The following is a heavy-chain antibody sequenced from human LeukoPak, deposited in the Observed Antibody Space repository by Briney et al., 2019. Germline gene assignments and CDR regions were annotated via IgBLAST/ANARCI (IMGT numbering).Heavy chain of an antibody. CDR1: AFIFSGHW. CDR2: IKEDGSER. D-gene: IGHD6-19*01. Sequence: GGSLRLSCEGSAFIFSGHWMNWVRQTPGKGLEWVASIKEDGSERQYVDSVKGRFSISRDNTKGSLFLQLNSLRAEDTAVYYCAKVGKQWLVRDLWGQGTLVTVSS. J-gene: IGHJ4*02. CDR3: AKVGKQWLVRDL. V-gene: IGHV3-7*03.